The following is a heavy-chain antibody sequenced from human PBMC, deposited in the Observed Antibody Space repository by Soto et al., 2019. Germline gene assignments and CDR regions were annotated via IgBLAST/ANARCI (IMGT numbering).Heavy chain of an antibody. CDR3: SCGHYVDSPFLFYY. V-gene: IGHV3-30-3*01. CDR2: ASYDGSKT. J-gene: IGHJ4*02. CDR1: EYTFSSYS. D-gene: IGHD3-10*02. Sequence: GGSLRRSCAGSEYTFSSYSLHWVRQAPGKGLEWVAFASYDGSKTSYADSVKGRCTIYRDNSKKTVYLQIISLTTEDTAIYYCSCGHYVDSPFLFYYWGQGTPVTVSS.